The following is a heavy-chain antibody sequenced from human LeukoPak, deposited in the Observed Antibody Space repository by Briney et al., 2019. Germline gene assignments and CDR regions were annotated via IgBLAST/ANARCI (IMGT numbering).Heavy chain of an antibody. CDR1: GYSISSGFY. Sequence: ETLSLTCTVSGYSISSGFYWGWIRQPPGKGLEWIGSIYHSGSTNYNPSLKSRVTISVDTSKNQFSLKLSSVTAADTAVYYCARLTKNDSGSFRFGKKKRGYMDVWGKGTTVTISS. J-gene: IGHJ6*03. V-gene: IGHV4-38-2*02. D-gene: IGHD3-10*01. CDR3: ARLTKNDSGSFRFGKKKRGYMDV. CDR2: IYHSGST.